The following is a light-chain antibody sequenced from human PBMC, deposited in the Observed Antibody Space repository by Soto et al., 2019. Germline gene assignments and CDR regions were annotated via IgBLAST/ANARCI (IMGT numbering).Light chain of an antibody. V-gene: IGKV3-20*01. J-gene: IGKJ5*01. CDR1: QRLSASD. CDR3: QQYGSSPLIT. Sequence: EIVFTQSPGTLSFSPGQRATLSCRASQRLSASDIAWYQQKPGQAPKFLIYGVSSRATGIPDRFSGSGSGTDFTITISRLEPEDFAVYHCQQYGSSPLITFGQGTRLEIK. CDR2: GVS.